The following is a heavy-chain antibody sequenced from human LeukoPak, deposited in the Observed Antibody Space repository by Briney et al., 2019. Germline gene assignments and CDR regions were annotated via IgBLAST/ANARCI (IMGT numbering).Heavy chain of an antibody. CDR3: ARLYYYDSSALGVAFDI. J-gene: IGHJ3*02. CDR1: GGTFSSYA. D-gene: IGHD3-22*01. Sequence: SVKVSFKASGGTFSSYAISWVRQAPGQGLEWMGRIIPILGIANYAQKFQGRVTITADKSTSTAYMELSSLRSEDTAVYYCARLYYYDSSALGVAFDIWGQGTMVTVSS. CDR2: IIPILGIA. V-gene: IGHV1-69*04.